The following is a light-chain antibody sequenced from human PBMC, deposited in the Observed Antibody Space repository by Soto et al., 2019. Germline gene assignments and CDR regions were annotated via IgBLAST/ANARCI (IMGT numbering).Light chain of an antibody. Sequence: EIVSTQSPGTLCLSPGERATRSCRASQNVDSNYLAWYQQKPCQAPRIIIFGSSGRATGIPDRFSGSVSGTNFTLTISRLEPEDFAVYYCQQYGSLSWTFGQGTKVDI. CDR2: GSS. CDR3: QQYGSLSWT. CDR1: QNVDSNY. J-gene: IGKJ1*01. V-gene: IGKV3-20*01.